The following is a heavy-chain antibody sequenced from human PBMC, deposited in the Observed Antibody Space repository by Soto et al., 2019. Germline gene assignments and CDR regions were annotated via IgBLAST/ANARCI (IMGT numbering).Heavy chain of an antibody. D-gene: IGHD3-9*01. CDR3: ARAHPVLRYFVGGNWFDP. Sequence: QVQLVQSGAEVKKPGASVKVSCKASGYTFTSYAMHWVRQAPGQRLEWMGWINAGNGNTKYSQKFQGRVTITRDTAASTAYMELSSLRSEDTAVYYCARAHPVLRYFVGGNWFDPWGQGTLVTVSS. CDR1: GYTFTSYA. J-gene: IGHJ5*02. CDR2: INAGNGNT. V-gene: IGHV1-3*01.